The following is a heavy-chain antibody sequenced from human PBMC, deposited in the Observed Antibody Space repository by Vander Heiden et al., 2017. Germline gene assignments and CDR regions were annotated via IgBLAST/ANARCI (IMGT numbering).Heavy chain of an antibody. CDR2: IGGSGGST. V-gene: IGHV3-23*01. D-gene: IGHD6-19*01. Sequence: VQLLESGGGLVQPGGSLRFSCPASALTFSSQAIRWVRQAPGKGLEWGAGIGGSGGSTYYADYVKGRFTISRDNSKNTLYLQMNSLRAEDTPVYYCAKGRAVAGSAEYFQHWGQGTLVTVSS. CDR1: ALTFSSQA. CDR3: AKGRAVAGSAEYFQH. J-gene: IGHJ1*01.